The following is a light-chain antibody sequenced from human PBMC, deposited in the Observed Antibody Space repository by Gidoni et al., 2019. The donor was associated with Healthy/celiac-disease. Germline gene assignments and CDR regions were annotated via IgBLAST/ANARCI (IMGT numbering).Light chain of an antibody. CDR3: QQYYSYPPT. Sequence: IRITQSPSSLSASTGDRVTITCRASQGISSYLAWYQQKPGKAPKLLIYAASPLQSGVPSRFSGSGSGTDFTLTISSLQSEDFATYYCQQYYSYPPTFGQGTKVEIK. J-gene: IGKJ1*01. CDR1: QGISSY. CDR2: AAS. V-gene: IGKV1-8*01.